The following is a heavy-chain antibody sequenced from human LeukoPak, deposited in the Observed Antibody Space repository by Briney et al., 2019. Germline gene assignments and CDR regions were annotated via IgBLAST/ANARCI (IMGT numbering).Heavy chain of an antibody. CDR1: GYTFTDYD. J-gene: IGHJ4*02. CDR3: ARDRYHRLGTYYYDSSGLTPYYFDY. CDR2: ISAYNGNT. D-gene: IGHD3-22*01. Sequence: ASVKVSCKASGYTFTDYDINWVRQAPGQGLEWMGWISAYNGNTNYAQKLQGRVTMTTDTSTSTAYMELRSLRSDDTAVYYCARDRYHRLGTYYYDSSGLTPYYFDYWGQGTLVTVSS. V-gene: IGHV1-18*01.